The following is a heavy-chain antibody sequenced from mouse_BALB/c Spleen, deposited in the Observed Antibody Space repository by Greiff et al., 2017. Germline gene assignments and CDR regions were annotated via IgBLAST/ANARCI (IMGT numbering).Heavy chain of an antibody. CDR3: ARQGGYDGAWFAY. J-gene: IGHJ3*01. V-gene: IGHV5-12-1*01. D-gene: IGHD2-2*01. CDR2: ISSGGGRT. Sequence: EVMLVESGGGLVKPGGSLKLSCAASGFAFSSYDMSWVRQTPEKRLEWVAYISSGGGRTYYPDTVKGRFTISKDNAKNTLYLQMSSLKSEDTAMYYCARQGGYDGAWFAYWGQGTLVTVSA. CDR1: GFAFSSYD.